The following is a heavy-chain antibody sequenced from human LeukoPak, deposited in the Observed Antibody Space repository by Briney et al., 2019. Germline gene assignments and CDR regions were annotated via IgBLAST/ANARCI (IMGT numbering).Heavy chain of an antibody. V-gene: IGHV1-46*01. CDR1: GYTFTSYY. CDR2: INPSGGST. CDR3: ARASPYYYDSSGYYYGY. D-gene: IGHD3-22*01. Sequence: ASVKVSCKASGYTFTSYYMHWVRQAPGQGLEWMGIINPSGGSTSYAQKFQGRVTMTRDMSTSTVYMELSSLRSEDTAVYYCARASPYYYDSSGYYYGYWGQGTLVTVSS. J-gene: IGHJ4*02.